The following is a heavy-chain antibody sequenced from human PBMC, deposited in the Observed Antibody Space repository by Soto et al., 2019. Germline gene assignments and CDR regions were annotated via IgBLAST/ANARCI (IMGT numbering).Heavy chain of an antibody. CDR2: ISGSGGST. J-gene: IGHJ4*02. D-gene: IGHD2-15*01. CDR3: AKDCCSGGSCYPSFDY. CDR1: GFTFSSYA. V-gene: IGHV3-23*01. Sequence: EVQLLESGGGLVQPGGSLRLSCAASGFTFSSYAMSWVRQAPGKGLEWVSAISGSGGSTYYADSVKGRFTISRDNPKNTLYLQMNSLRAEDTAVYYCAKDCCSGGSCYPSFDYWGQGALVTVSS.